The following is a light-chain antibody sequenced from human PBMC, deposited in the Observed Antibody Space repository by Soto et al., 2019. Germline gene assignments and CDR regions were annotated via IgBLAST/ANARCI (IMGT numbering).Light chain of an antibody. Sequence: QSALTQPASVSGSPGQSITISCTGASSDLGSYDLVSWYQQHPGKAPKTIIYEVTKRPSGVSKRFSGSKSGNTASLTISGLQPEDDADYYCCSYVGNDFFYVFGTGTKVTVL. J-gene: IGLJ1*01. V-gene: IGLV2-23*02. CDR2: EVT. CDR1: SSDLGSYDL. CDR3: CSYVGNDFFYV.